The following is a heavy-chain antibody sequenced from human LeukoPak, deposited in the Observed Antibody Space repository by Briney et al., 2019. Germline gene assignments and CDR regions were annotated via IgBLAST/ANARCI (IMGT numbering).Heavy chain of an antibody. CDR3: VRSQHWRFDD. J-gene: IGHJ4*02. V-gene: IGHV6-1*01. CDR2: TYYRSKWYN. Sequence: SQTLSLTCAISGDSVSSNSAVWNWIRQSPSRGLEWLGRTYYRSKWYNDYGASVKSRITVNPDTSKNQFSLQLNSVTPEDTAVYYCVRSQHWRFDDWGQGTLVTVSS. D-gene: IGHD1-1*01. CDR1: GDSVSSNSAV.